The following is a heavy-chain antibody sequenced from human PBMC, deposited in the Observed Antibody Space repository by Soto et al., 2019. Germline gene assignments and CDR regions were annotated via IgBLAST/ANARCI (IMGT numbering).Heavy chain of an antibody. CDR1: GFTFRTYT. J-gene: IGHJ6*02. CDR3: ARDRGYDAKEYYYNAMDV. CDR2: IRGFSPYT. Sequence: GGSLRLSCISSGFTFRTYTMNWVRQAPGKGLEWVSGIRGFSPYTFYAESVKGRFTISRDNAKNSLHLQMNSLRAEDTAVYYCARDRGYDAKEYYYNAMDVWGQGATVTVSS. D-gene: IGHD5-12*01. V-gene: IGHV3-21*01.